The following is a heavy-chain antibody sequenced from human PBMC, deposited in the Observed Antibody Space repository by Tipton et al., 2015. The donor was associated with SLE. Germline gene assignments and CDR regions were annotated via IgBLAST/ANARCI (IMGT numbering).Heavy chain of an antibody. V-gene: IGHV4-59*01. CDR3: ARGANWGSRDFQY. D-gene: IGHD7-27*01. J-gene: IGHJ4*02. CDR2: ISYSGST. Sequence: LRLSCTVSGGSFSDDYWSWIRQPPGRGLEWIGYISYSGSTNYNPSLKSRVTISAGTSRNQFSLNLNSVTAADTAVYYCARGANWGSRDFQYWGQGTLVTVSS. CDR1: GGSFSDDY.